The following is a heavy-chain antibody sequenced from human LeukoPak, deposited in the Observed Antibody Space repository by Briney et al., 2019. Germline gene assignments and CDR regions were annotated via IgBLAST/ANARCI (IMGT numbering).Heavy chain of an antibody. V-gene: IGHV4-31*03. CDR1: GGSISSGGYY. D-gene: IGHD1-14*01. CDR3: ASRKKGLYGPFDY. Sequence: SETLSLTCTVSGGSISSGGYYWSWIRQHPGKGLEWIGYIYYSGSIYYNPSLKSRVTISVDTSKNQFSLKLSSVTAADTAVYYCASRKKGLYGPFDYWGQGTLVTVPS. CDR2: IYYSGSI. J-gene: IGHJ4*02.